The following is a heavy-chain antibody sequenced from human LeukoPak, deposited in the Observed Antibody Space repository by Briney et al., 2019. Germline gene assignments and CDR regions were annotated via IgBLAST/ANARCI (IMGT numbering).Heavy chain of an antibody. CDR2: ISGTGGCT. CDR3: AKVRDNWGFDY. D-gene: IGHD7-27*01. J-gene: IGHJ4*02. CDR1: GFTFSSYA. V-gene: IGHV3-23*01. Sequence: GGSLRLSCAASGFTFSSYAMSWVRQAPGKGLEWVSAISGTGGCTYYADSVKGRFTISRDNSKNTLYLQMNSLRAEDTAVYYCAKVRDNWGFDYWGQGTLVTVSS.